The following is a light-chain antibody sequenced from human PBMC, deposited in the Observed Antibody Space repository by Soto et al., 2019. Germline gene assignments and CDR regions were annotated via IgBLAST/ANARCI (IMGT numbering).Light chain of an antibody. J-gene: IGKJ2*01. V-gene: IGKV3-20*01. CDR1: QSVSSSY. CDR3: QQYGSSPYT. CDR2: GAS. Sequence: DIVLRQSPGTLSLSPGERATLSCRASQSVSSSYLAWYQQKPGQAPRPLIYGASSRATGIPDRFSGSGSGTDFTLTISRLEPEDFAVYYCQQYGSSPYTFGQGTKLEIK.